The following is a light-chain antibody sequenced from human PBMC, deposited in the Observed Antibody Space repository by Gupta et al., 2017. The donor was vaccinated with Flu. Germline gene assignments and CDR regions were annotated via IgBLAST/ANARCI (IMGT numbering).Light chain of an antibody. CDR1: QSIRSY. Sequence: EIVLTQSPVTLSLSPGERATLSCRASQSIRSYLAWYQQKPGQAPRLLIYDASNRATGIPARFSDSRSGTDFTLTISSLEPEDFAVYYCQHRKNWPLTFGGGSKVEVK. J-gene: IGKJ4*01. CDR2: DAS. CDR3: QHRKNWPLT. V-gene: IGKV3-11*01.